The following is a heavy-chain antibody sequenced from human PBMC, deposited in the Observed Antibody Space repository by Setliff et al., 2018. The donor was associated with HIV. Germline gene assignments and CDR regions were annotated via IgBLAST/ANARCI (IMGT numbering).Heavy chain of an antibody. CDR2: IIPMYGVT. CDR1: GGTFSSYV. D-gene: IGHD5-18*01. J-gene: IGHJ4*02. Sequence: GASVKVSCKASGGTFSSYVISWVRQAPGQGPEWMGGIIPMYGVTNYAQKFQGRVTITTDESTSTAYMELSSLRSEDTAVYYCARDLSQDPGAALDVDTAMAADYWGQGTLVTVSS. V-gene: IGHV1-69*05. CDR3: ARDLSQDPGAALDVDTAMAADY.